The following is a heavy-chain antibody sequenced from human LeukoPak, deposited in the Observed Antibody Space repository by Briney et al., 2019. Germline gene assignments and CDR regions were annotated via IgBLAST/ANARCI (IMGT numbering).Heavy chain of an antibody. CDR3: ARVDWNYVGDYYYYMGV. D-gene: IGHD1-7*01. J-gene: IGHJ6*03. CDR2: ISSSSSYI. CDR1: GFTFSSYS. V-gene: IGHV3-21*01. Sequence: GGSLRLSCAASGFTFSSYSMNWVRQAPGKGLEWVSSISSSSSYIYYADSVKGRFTISRDNAKNSLYLQMNSLRAEDTAVYYCARVDWNYVGDYYYYMGVWGKGTTVTVSS.